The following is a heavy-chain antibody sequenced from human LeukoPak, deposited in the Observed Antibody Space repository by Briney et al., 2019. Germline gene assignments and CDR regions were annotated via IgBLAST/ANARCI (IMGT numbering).Heavy chain of an antibody. CDR2: MGTSGNTI. CDR1: GFTFSGYI. Sequence: PGGSLRLSCAASGFTFSGYIMNWVRQAPGKGLEWVSFMGTSGNTIYYADSVKGRFTVSRDNAKNSLYLQMNSLRAEDTAVYYCARIRMVRGVIITSNWFDPWGQGTLVTVSS. V-gene: IGHV3-48*01. J-gene: IGHJ5*02. D-gene: IGHD3-10*01. CDR3: ARIRMVRGVIITSNWFDP.